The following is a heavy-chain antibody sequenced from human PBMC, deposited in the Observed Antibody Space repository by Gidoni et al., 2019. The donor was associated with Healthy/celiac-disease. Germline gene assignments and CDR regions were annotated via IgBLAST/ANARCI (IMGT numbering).Heavy chain of an antibody. D-gene: IGHD6-13*01. CDR1: GGSISSSSYY. V-gene: IGHV4-39*01. Sequence: QLQLQESGPGLVKPSETLSLTCTVPGGSISSSSYYWGCIRQPPGKGLEWIGSIYYSGSTYYNPSLKSRVTISVDTSKNQFSLKLSSVTAADTAVYYCARISEEQLLVWGQGTLVTVSS. J-gene: IGHJ4*02. CDR3: ARISEEQLLV. CDR2: IYYSGST.